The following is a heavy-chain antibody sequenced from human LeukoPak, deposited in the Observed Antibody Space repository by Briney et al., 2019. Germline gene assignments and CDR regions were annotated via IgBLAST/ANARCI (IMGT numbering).Heavy chain of an antibody. Sequence: ASGKVSCKASGYTFTSYGISWVRQAPGQGLEWMGWISAYNGNTNYAQKLQGRVTMTTDTSTSTAYMELRSLRSDDTAVYYCARDSYDSSGYYLYYYYYGMDVWGQGTTVTVSS. CDR1: GYTFTSYG. V-gene: IGHV1-18*01. CDR2: ISAYNGNT. CDR3: ARDSYDSSGYYLYYYYYGMDV. J-gene: IGHJ6*02. D-gene: IGHD3-22*01.